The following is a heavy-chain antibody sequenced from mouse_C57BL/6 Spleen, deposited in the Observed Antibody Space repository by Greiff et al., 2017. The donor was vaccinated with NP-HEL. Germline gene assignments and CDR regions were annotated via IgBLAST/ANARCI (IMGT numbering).Heavy chain of an antibody. J-gene: IGHJ2*01. CDR3: TRNDCLDY. CDR2: IVPETGGT. V-gene: IGHV1-15*01. CDR1: GYTFTDYE. Sequence: QVQLQQSGAELVRPGASVTLSCKASGYTFTDYEMNWVKQTPVHGLEWIGCIVPETGGTSYNQKFKGKAILTADKSSSTAYMVLRSLTSEDSAVYYCTRNDCLDYWGQGTTLTVSA.